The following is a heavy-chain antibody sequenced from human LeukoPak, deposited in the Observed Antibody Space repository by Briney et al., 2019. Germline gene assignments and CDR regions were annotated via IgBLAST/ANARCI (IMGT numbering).Heavy chain of an antibody. Sequence: ASVKVCCAASGFTFTSYYMNWIRQAPGQGLEWMGIINPSGGSTSYAQKFQGRLTVTRDMSTSIVYMELGSLRSEDTAKYYCARHPESSSALLDLWGQGTMVTVSS. D-gene: IGHD6-6*01. CDR3: ARHPESSSALLDL. J-gene: IGHJ3*01. V-gene: IGHV1-46*01. CDR1: GFTFTSYY. CDR2: INPSGGST.